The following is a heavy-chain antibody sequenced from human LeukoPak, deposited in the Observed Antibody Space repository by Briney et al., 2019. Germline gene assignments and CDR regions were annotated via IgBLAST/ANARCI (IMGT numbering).Heavy chain of an antibody. V-gene: IGHV3-74*01. CDR3: ARDRTGESGSYSYLSYYYYMDV. CDR2: IRSDGSDA. Sequence: PGGSLRLSCAASGFTFSDTWMHWVRQVPGKGLVWVSRIRSDGSDARYAESVKGRFTISRDNAKNTLYLQMNSLRAEDTAVYYCARDRTGESGSYSYLSYYYYMDVWGKGTTVTVSS. D-gene: IGHD1-26*01. CDR1: GFTFSDTW. J-gene: IGHJ6*03.